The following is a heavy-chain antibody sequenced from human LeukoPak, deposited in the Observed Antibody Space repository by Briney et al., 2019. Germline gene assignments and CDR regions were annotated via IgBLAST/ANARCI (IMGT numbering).Heavy chain of an antibody. D-gene: IGHD3-16*02. CDR1: GFAFVIYW. CDR3: VSLRASTVRYSFDL. Sequence: GGSLRLSCAASGFAFVIYWMTWVRQAPGRGREWVANIKKDGSLKQYVAAVRGRFTVSRDNSKNSLYLQMNSLRADDTAVYYCVSLRASTVRYSFDLWGQGAMVTVSS. J-gene: IGHJ3*01. CDR2: IKKDGSLK. V-gene: IGHV3-7*01.